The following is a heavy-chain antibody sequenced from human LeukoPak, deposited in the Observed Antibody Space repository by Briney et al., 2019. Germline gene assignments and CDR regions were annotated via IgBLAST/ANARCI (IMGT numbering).Heavy chain of an antibody. CDR1: GGSISSGSYY. J-gene: IGHJ6*03. CDR2: IYTSGST. D-gene: IGHD6-13*01. Sequence: KPAQTLSLTCTVSGGSISSGSYYWSWIRQPAGKGLEWIGRIYTSGSTNYNPSLKSRVTISVDTSKNQFSLKLSSVTAADTAVYYCARDRLDSSSWYATWDRDYYYYMDVWGKGTTVTVSS. CDR3: ARDRLDSSSWYATWDRDYYYYMDV. V-gene: IGHV4-61*02.